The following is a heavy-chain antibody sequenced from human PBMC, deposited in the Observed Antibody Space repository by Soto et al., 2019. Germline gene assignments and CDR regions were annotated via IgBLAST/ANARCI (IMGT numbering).Heavy chain of an antibody. CDR2: MNPNSGNT. Sequence: ASVKVSCKASGYTFTSYDINWVRQATGQGLEWMGWMNPNSGNTGYAQKFQGRVTMTRNTSISTAYMELSSLRSEDTAVYYCARGQTKRKIFGVVISPRWFDPWGQGTLVTVPQ. J-gene: IGHJ5*02. CDR3: ARGQTKRKIFGVVISPRWFDP. V-gene: IGHV1-8*01. D-gene: IGHD3-3*01. CDR1: GYTFTSYD.